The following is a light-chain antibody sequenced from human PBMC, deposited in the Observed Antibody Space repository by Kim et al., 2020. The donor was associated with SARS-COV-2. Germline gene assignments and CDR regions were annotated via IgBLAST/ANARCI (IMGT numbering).Light chain of an antibody. V-gene: IGLV3-19*01. CDR3: NSRDNNDNVL. Sequence: ALGQTVRITCQGDSLRTYYTTWFQQKPGQAPIVVFYGKNNRPSGIPDRFSGSSSGNTASLTITATQAGDEADYYCNSRDNNDNVLFGGGTK. CDR1: SLRTYY. J-gene: IGLJ2*01. CDR2: GKN.